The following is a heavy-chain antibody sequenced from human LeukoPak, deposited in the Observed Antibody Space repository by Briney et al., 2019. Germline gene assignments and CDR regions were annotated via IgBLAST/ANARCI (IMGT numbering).Heavy chain of an antibody. J-gene: IGHJ6*02. Sequence: GASVKVSCKASGYTFTDYYMHWVRQAPGQGLEWMGWINPNSGGTNYAQKFQGRVTMTRDTSISTAYMEPSRLRSDDTAVYYCARGEGSGSYCYYGIDVWGQGTTVTVSS. CDR2: INPNSGGT. V-gene: IGHV1-2*02. D-gene: IGHD3-10*01. CDR1: GYTFTDYY. CDR3: ARGEGSGSYCYYGIDV.